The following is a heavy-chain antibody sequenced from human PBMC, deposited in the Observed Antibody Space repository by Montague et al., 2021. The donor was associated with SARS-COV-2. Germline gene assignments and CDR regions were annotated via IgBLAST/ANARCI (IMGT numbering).Heavy chain of an antibody. CDR3: ARAGGVRFLDYGMDV. D-gene: IGHD3-3*01. CDR2: IYYSGST. CDR1: GGSISSYY. V-gene: IGHV4-59*01. J-gene: IGHJ6*02. Sequence: SETLSLTCTVSGGSISSYYWSWIRQPPGKGLEWIGYIYYSGSTNYNPSLKSRVTISVDTSKKQFSLKLSSVTAANTAVYYCARAGGVRFLDYGMDVWGQGTTVTVSS.